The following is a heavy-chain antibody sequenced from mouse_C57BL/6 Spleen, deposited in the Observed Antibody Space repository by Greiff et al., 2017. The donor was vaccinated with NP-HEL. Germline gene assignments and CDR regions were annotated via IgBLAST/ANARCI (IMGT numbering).Heavy chain of an antibody. Sequence: QVQLQQSGAELARPGASVKLSCKASGYTFTSYGISWVKQRTGQGLEWIGEIYPRSGNTYYNEKFKGKATLTADKSSSTAYMELRSLTSEDSAVYFCARSDGNYPSWYFDVWGTGTTVTVSS. J-gene: IGHJ1*03. V-gene: IGHV1-81*01. CDR2: IYPRSGNT. CDR1: GYTFTSYG. CDR3: ARSDGNYPSWYFDV. D-gene: IGHD2-1*01.